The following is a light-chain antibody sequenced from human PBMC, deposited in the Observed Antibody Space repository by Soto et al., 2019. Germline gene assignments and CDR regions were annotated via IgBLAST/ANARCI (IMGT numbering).Light chain of an antibody. CDR2: GAS. CDR1: QSVSSSY. J-gene: IGKJ1*01. CDR3: QQYGSSPGT. V-gene: IGKV3-20*01. Sequence: IVLTQPQGTLSLSPGERATLSCRASQSVSSSYLAWYQQKPGQAPRLLIYGASSRATGIPDRFSGSGSGTDFTFTISRLEPEDNAVYYCQQYGSSPGTFGQGTKVEIK.